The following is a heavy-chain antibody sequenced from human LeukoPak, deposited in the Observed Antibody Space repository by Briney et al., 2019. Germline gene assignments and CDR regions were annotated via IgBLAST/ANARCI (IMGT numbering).Heavy chain of an antibody. V-gene: IGHV4-59*01. CDR1: GGSISSYY. CDR3: ARVVLSWFDP. J-gene: IGHJ5*02. CDR2: IYYSGST. Sequence: SETLSLTCTVSGGSISSYYWSWFRQPPGKGLEWIEYIYYSGSTKYNPSLKSRVTISVDTSKNQFSLKLSSVTAADTAVYYCARVVLSWFDPWGQGTLVTVSS.